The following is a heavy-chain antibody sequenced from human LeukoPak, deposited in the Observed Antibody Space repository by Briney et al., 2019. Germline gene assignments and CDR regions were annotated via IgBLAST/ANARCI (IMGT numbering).Heavy chain of an antibody. D-gene: IGHD3-22*01. CDR2: IYYSGST. V-gene: IGHV4-39*01. CDR1: GGSISSSSYY. CDR3: ASPDYDSSGYYPIGDAFDI. Sequence: YPSETLSLTCTVSGGSISSSSYYWGWIRQPPGKGLEWIGSIYYSGSTYYNPSLKSRVTISVDTSKNQFSLKLSSVTAADTAVYYCASPDYDSSGYYPIGDAFDIWGQGTMVTVSS. J-gene: IGHJ3*02.